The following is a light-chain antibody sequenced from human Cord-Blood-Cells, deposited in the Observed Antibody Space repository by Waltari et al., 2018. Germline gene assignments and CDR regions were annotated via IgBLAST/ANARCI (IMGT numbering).Light chain of an antibody. CDR3: CSYAGSYTRV. J-gene: IGLJ2*01. V-gene: IGLV2-11*02. Sequence: QSALTQPRSVSGSPGQSVTLSCTGPSSDVGGFNYVSWYQQHPGKAPKLMIYDVSKRPSGVPDRFSGSKSGNTASLTISGLQAEDEADYYCCSYAGSYTRVFGGGTKLTVL. CDR2: DVS. CDR1: SSDVGGFNY.